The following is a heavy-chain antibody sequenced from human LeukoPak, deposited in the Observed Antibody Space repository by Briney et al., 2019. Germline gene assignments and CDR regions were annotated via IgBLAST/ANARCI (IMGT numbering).Heavy chain of an antibody. J-gene: IGHJ2*01. V-gene: IGHV4-61*08. Sequence: SQTLSLTCAVSGGSISSGGYYWSWIRQPPGKGLEWIGYIYYSGSTNYNPSLKSRVTISVDTSKNQFSLKLSSVTAADTAVYYCAREDPELGGAVYWYFDLWGRGTLVTVSS. D-gene: IGHD7-27*01. CDR1: GGSISSGGYY. CDR2: IYYSGST. CDR3: AREDPELGGAVYWYFDL.